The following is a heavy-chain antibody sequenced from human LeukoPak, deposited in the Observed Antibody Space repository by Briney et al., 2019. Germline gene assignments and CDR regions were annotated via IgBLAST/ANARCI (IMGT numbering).Heavy chain of an antibody. J-gene: IGHJ4*02. CDR2: INAGNGNT. V-gene: IGHV1-3*01. Sequence: ASVKVPCKASGYSFTSYAMHWVRQAPGQRLEWMGWINAGNGNTKYSQKFQGRVTITRDTSASTAYMELSSLGSEDTAVYYCARGQAVASTSLDYWGQGTLVTVSS. CDR3: ARGQAVASTSLDY. CDR1: GYSFTSYA. D-gene: IGHD6-19*01.